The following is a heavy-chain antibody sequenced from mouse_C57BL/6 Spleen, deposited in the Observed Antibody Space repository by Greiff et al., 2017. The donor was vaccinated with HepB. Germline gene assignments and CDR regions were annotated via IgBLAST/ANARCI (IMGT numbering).Heavy chain of an antibody. Sequence: QVHVKQPGAELVKPGASVKLSCKASGYTFTSYWMHWVKQRPGRGLEWIGRIDPNSGGTKYNEKFKSKATLTVDKPSSTAYMQLSSLTSEDSAVYYCASGGYGSSYAWFAYWGQGTLVTVSA. V-gene: IGHV1-72*01. J-gene: IGHJ3*01. CDR1: GYTFTSYW. CDR2: IDPNSGGT. CDR3: ASGGYGSSYAWFAY. D-gene: IGHD1-1*01.